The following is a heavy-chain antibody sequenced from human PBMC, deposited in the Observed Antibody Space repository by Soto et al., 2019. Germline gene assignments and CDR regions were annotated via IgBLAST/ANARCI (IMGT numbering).Heavy chain of an antibody. V-gene: IGHV1-46*01. Sequence: ASVKVSCKASGYTFTSYYMHWVRQAPGQGLEWMGIINPSGGSTSYAQKFQGRVTMTRDTSTSTVYMELSSLRSEDTAVYYCARAGLMYQLLSWFDPWGQGTLVTVSS. CDR2: INPSGGST. CDR3: ARAGLMYQLLSWFDP. D-gene: IGHD2-2*01. CDR1: GYTFTSYY. J-gene: IGHJ5*02.